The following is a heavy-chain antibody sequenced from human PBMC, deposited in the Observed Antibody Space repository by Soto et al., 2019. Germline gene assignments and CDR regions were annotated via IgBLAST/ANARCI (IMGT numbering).Heavy chain of an antibody. CDR3: NRGSEYDFWSGYL. CDR2: IVPMFGTS. CDR1: GGTSTRYA. D-gene: IGHD3-3*01. J-gene: IGHJ4*02. Sequence: QERLVQSGAEVRKPGSSVKVSCKVTGGTSTRYAINWVRQAPGQGLEWMGGIVPMFGTSRYAQKFQGRVTITADTSTNIAYMELRSLRSEDTAVYYCNRGSEYDFWSGYLWGQGTLVSVSS. V-gene: IGHV1-69*06.